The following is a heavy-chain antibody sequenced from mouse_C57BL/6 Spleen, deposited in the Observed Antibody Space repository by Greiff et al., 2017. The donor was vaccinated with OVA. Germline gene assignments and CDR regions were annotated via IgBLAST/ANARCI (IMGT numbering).Heavy chain of an antibody. D-gene: IGHD1-1*01. Sequence: EVQLVESGGGLVQPKGSLKLSCAASGFSFTTYAMNWVRQAPGKGLEWVARIRSKSNNYATYYADSVKDRFTIYREDSESMLYLQMNNLKTEDTAMYYCVREDYGLDYWGQGTTLTVSS. CDR1: GFSFTTYA. V-gene: IGHV10-1*01. CDR3: VREDYGLDY. J-gene: IGHJ2*01. CDR2: IRSKSNNYAT.